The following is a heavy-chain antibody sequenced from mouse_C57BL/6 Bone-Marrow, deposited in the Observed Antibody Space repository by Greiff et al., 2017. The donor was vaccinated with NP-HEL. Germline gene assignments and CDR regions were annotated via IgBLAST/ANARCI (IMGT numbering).Heavy chain of an antibody. CDR3: ARRDYDEEAWFAY. V-gene: IGHV5-17*01. D-gene: IGHD2-4*01. J-gene: IGHJ3*01. CDR1: GFTFSDYG. Sequence: EVQVVESGGGLVKPGGSLKLSCAASGFTFSDYGMHWVRQAPEKGLEWVAYISSGSSTIYYADTVKGRFTISRDNAKNTLFLQMTSLRSEDTAMYYCARRDYDEEAWFAYWGQGTLVTVSA. CDR2: ISSGSSTI.